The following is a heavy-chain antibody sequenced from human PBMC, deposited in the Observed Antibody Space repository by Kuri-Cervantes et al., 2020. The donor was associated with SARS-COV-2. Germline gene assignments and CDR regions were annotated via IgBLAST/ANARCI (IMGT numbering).Heavy chain of an antibody. Sequence: LSLTCAASVSGFTFSSYAMHWVRQAPGKGLEYVSAISSNGGSTYYADSVKGRFTISRDNSKNTLYLQMGSLRAEDMAVFHCARDRSGTYCIGYWGQGTLVTVSS. J-gene: IGHJ4*02. V-gene: IGHV3-64*02. CDR2: ISSNGGST. CDR1: VSGFTFSSYA. CDR3: ARDRSGTYCIGY. D-gene: IGHD1-26*01.